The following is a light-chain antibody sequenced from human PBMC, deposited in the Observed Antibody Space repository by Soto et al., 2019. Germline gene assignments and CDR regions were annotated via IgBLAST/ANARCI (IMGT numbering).Light chain of an antibody. V-gene: IGKV3-15*01. CDR1: QSVGSA. CDR2: ASS. Sequence: EIVMTQSPATLSVSPGETATLSCRASQSVGSAVAWYQHKPGQAPRLVIVASSIRATGVPGRFSGGGSGTEFTLTISSLQSEEFAIYYCQQYKNWPPLTFGGGTTVEIK. J-gene: IGKJ4*01. CDR3: QQYKNWPPLT.